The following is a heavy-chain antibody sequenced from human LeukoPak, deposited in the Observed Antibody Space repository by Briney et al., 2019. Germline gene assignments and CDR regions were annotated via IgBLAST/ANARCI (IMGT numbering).Heavy chain of an antibody. CDR2: ISAYNGNT. D-gene: IGHD3-9*01. CDR3: ARDPDILTGYYYYYGMDV. Sequence: ASVKVSCKASGYTFTSYGISWVRQAPGQGLEWMGWISAYNGNTNYAQKLQGRVTMTTDTSTSTAYMELRSPRSDDTAVYYCARDPDILTGYYYYYGMDVWGQGTTVTVSS. CDR1: GYTFTSYG. V-gene: IGHV1-18*01. J-gene: IGHJ6*02.